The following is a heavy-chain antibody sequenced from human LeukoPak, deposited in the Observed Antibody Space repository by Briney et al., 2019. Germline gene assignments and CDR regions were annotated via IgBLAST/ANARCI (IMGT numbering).Heavy chain of an antibody. D-gene: IGHD3-22*01. CDR1: GGSFSGYY. CDR3: ARGGYYDSSGYNG. CDR2: INHSGST. V-gene: IGHV4-34*01. Sequence: PSETLSLTCAVYGGSFSGYYWSWIRQPPGKGLEWIGEINHSGSTNYNPSLKSRVTITVDTSKNQFSLKLSSVTAADTAVYYCARGGYYDSSGYNGWGQGTLVTVSS. J-gene: IGHJ4*02.